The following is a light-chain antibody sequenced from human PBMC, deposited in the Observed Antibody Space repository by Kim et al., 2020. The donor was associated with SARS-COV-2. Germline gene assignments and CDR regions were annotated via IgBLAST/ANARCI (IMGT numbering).Light chain of an antibody. J-gene: IGKJ1*01. CDR3: HRGGPLPT. CDR1: ESIGSD. Sequence: EVVLTQSPDFQSVIPKETVTITCRASESIGSDLHWYQQKAGQSPKLLIKYVSQSFSGVPSRFSGSGSGTDFTLTNNSLEAEDAGMYFCHRGGPLPTFGQGTKVDIK. V-gene: IGKV6-21*01. CDR2: YVS.